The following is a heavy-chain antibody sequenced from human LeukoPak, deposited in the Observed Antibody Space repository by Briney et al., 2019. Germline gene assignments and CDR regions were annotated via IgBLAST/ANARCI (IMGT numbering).Heavy chain of an antibody. CDR2: IYYSGST. CDR3: VRHPPRGYYGSADTFDI. V-gene: IGHV4-39*01. J-gene: IGHJ3*02. Sequence: SETLSLTCTVSGGSISSSSYYWGWIRQPPGKGLEWIGSIYYSGSTYYNPSLKSRVTISVDTSKNQFSLNLTSVTAADTAVYYCVRHPPRGYYGSADTFDIWGQGTMVTVSS. CDR1: GGSISSSSYY. D-gene: IGHD3-10*01.